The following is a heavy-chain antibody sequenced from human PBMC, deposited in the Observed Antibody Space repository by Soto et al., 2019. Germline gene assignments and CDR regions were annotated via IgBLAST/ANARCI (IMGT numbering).Heavy chain of an antibody. CDR2: IIPMFGTA. CDR1: GGTFSSYA. D-gene: IGHD4-17*01. Sequence: GASVKVSCNTSGGTFSSYAISWVRQAPGQGLEWMGGIIPMFGTANYAQKFQGIVTITADESTSTVYMELSSLRSGDTAVYFCARGATVTTHYYYSLDVWGQGTTVTASS. CDR3: ARGATVTTHYYYSLDV. V-gene: IGHV1-69*13. J-gene: IGHJ6*01.